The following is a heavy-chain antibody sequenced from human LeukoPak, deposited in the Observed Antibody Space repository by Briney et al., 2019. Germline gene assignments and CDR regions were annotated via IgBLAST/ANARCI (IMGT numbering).Heavy chain of an antibody. J-gene: IGHJ4*02. D-gene: IGHD2-15*01. CDR3: ARVLNRYCSGGSCYGLGY. Sequence: ASVKVSCKASGYTFTCYYMHWVRQAPGQGLEWMGRINPNSGGTNYAQKFQGRVTMTRDTSISTAYMELSRLRSDDTAVYYCARVLNRYCSGGSCYGLGYWGQGTLVTVSS. CDR1: GYTFTCYY. V-gene: IGHV1-2*06. CDR2: INPNSGGT.